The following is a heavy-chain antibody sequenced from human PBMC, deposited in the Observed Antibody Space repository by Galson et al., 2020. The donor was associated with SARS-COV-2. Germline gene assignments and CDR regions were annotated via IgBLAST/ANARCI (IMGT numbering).Heavy chain of an antibody. CDR2: ISAYNGNT. CDR3: ARWVGAYITMIVGDIDYYYYYMDV. J-gene: IGHJ6*03. V-gene: IGHV1-18*01. CDR1: GYTFTSYG. Sequence: ASVKVSCKASGYTFTSYGISWVRQAPGQGLEWMGWISAYNGNTNYAQKLQGRVTMTTDTSTSTAYMELRSLRSDDTAVYYCARWVGAYITMIVGDIDYYYYYMDVWGKGITVTVSS. D-gene: IGHD3-22*01.